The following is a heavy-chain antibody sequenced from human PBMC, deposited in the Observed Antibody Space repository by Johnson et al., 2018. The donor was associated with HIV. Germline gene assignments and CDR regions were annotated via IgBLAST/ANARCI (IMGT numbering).Heavy chain of an antibody. CDR3: ARGDYVYMDYSAFDI. Sequence: QVQLVESGGGVVQPGGSLRLSCAASGFTFSSYGMHWVRQAPGKGLEWVAFIRYDGSNKYYTDSVKGRFTISRDNSKNTLFLQMNSLRAEDTAVYYCARGDYVYMDYSAFDIWGQGTMVTVSS. CDR1: GFTFSSYG. D-gene: IGHD5/OR15-5a*01. V-gene: IGHV3-30*02. J-gene: IGHJ3*02. CDR2: IRYDGSNK.